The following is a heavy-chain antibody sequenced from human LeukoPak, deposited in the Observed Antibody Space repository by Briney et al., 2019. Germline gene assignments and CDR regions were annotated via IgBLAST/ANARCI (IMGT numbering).Heavy chain of an antibody. CDR2: FDPEDGET. CDR1: GYTLTELS. Sequence: ASVKVSCKVSGYTLTELSMHWVRQAPGKGLEWKGGFDPEDGETIYAQKFQGRVTMTEDTSTDTAYMELSSLRSEDTAVYYCAREVWGNDYRGLSDYWGQGTLVTVSS. D-gene: IGHD4-11*01. J-gene: IGHJ4*02. CDR3: AREVWGNDYRGLSDY. V-gene: IGHV1-24*01.